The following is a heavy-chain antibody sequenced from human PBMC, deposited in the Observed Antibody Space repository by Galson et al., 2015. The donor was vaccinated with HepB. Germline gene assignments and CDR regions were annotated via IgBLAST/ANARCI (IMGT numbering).Heavy chain of an antibody. CDR3: AAEAGGLGAQKPF. V-gene: IGHV1-58*01. Sequence: SVKVSCKASGFTFTSSAVQWVRQARGQRLEWIGWIVVGSGNTNYAQKFQERVTITRDMSTSTAYMELSSLRSEDTAVYYCAAEAGGLGAQKPFWGQGTLVTVSS. J-gene: IGHJ4*02. CDR1: GFTFTSSA. CDR2: IVVGSGNT. D-gene: IGHD1-26*01.